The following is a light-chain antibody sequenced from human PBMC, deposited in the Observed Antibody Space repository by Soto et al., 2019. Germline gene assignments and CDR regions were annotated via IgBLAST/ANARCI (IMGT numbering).Light chain of an antibody. CDR1: QSVSSDY. J-gene: IGKJ4*01. Sequence: EIVLTQSPGTLSLSPGEGATLSCRASQSVSSDYLAWYQKKPGQAPRLLIYGASSRATGIPDRFSGSGSGKDFTLTISRLEPEDSAVYYCQQYNTWPLTFGGGTKVEIK. V-gene: IGKV3-20*01. CDR3: QQYNTWPLT. CDR2: GAS.